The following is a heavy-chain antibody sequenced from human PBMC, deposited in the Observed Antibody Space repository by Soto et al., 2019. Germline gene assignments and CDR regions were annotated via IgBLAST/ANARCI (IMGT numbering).Heavy chain of an antibody. Sequence: EVQLVESGGGLVKPGGSLRLSCAASGFTFSSYSMNWVRQAPGKGLEWVSSISRASTSIYYADSVKGRFTIARDNAQNSLYLQMNSLGAVDTAVYYCARARGSATGYDDYWGQGTLVTV. CDR2: ISRASTSI. V-gene: IGHV3-21*01. J-gene: IGHJ4*02. CDR1: GFTFSSYS. CDR3: ARARGSATGYDDY. D-gene: IGHD2-15*01.